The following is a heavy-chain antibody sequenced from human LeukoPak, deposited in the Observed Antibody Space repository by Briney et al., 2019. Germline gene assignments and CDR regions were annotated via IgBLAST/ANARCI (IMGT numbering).Heavy chain of an antibody. V-gene: IGHV3-30*18. CDR2: ISYDGSNK. CDR3: AKDHAICSGGSCYSYYFDY. CDR1: GFTFTSFG. J-gene: IGHJ4*02. D-gene: IGHD2-15*01. Sequence: GGSLRLSCAASGFTFTSFGMHWVRQAPGKGLEWVAVISYDGSNKYYADSVKGRFTISRDNSKNTLYLQMNSLRAEDTAVYYCAKDHAICSGGSCYSYYFDYWGQGTLVTVSS.